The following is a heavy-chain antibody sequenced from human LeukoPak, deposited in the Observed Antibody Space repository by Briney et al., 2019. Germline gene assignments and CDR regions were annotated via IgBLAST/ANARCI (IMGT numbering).Heavy chain of an antibody. V-gene: IGHV1-2*02. J-gene: IGHJ3*01. CDR3: ATWSSSWSAFDL. CDR1: GYTFTGYS. CDR2: INPKSDAT. Sequence: ASVKVSCKASGYTFTGYSMHWVRQAPGQGLEWMGWINPKSDATKYAQKFQGRVTMTTDTSITTAYMELSRLTSDDTAVYYCATWSSSWSAFDLWGQGTMVAVSS. D-gene: IGHD6-13*01.